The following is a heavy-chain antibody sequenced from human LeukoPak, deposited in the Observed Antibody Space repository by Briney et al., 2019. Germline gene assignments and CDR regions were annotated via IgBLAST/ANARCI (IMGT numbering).Heavy chain of an antibody. V-gene: IGHV4-59*11. J-gene: IGHJ5*02. CDR1: GGAIRSHY. Sequence: SETLSLTCSVSGGAIRSHYWNWIRQPPGKGLEWIGYIYCSGSTSYNPSLKSRVTISLDTSKNQFPLKLSSVTAADTAVYYCARDLGSGPNWFDPWGQGTLVTVSS. CDR3: ARDLGSGPNWFDP. CDR2: IYCSGST. D-gene: IGHD3-10*01.